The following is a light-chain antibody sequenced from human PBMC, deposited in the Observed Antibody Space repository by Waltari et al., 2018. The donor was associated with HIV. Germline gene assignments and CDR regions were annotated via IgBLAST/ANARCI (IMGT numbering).Light chain of an antibody. CDR3: QSPDSGTYVV. Sequence: SYDLTQPPSVSVSPGQTARITCSGDALPKQYAFLYQQKPGQAPVLVIYKDSERPSGIHERCSGSSSGTTVTLTISGVQAEDEADYYCQSPDSGTYVVFGGGTKLTVL. CDR1: ALPKQY. J-gene: IGLJ2*01. CDR2: KDS. V-gene: IGLV3-25*03.